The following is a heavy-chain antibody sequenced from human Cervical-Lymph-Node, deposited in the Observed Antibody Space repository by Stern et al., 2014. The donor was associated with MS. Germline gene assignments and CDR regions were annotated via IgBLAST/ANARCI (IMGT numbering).Heavy chain of an antibody. V-gene: IGHV4-39*01. CDR2: VYSGGPT. CDR1: GDSISSYTHY. D-gene: IGHD2-8*02. Sequence: QLQLQESGPGLVKPSETLSLTCAVSGDSISSYTHYWAWIRQPPGKGLEWIGSVYSGGPTYYNPSLKSPVPISVDTSKNHFPLGLNSVTAADTAVYYCAKHACTGAACPFDLWGQGTLVTVSS. CDR3: AKHACTGAACPFDL. J-gene: IGHJ4*02.